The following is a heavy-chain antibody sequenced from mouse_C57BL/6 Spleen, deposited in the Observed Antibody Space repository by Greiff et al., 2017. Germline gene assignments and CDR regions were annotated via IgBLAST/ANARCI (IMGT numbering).Heavy chain of an antibody. CDR1: GYTFTDYN. CDR2: INPNNGGT. J-gene: IGHJ1*03. Sequence: DVQLQESGPELVKPGASVKIPCKASGYTFTDYNMDWVKQSHGKSLEWIGDINPNNGGTIYNQKFKGKATLTVDKSSSTAYMELRSLTSEDTAVYYCARDTTVVATGYFDVWGTGTTVTVSS. CDR3: ARDTTVVATGYFDV. V-gene: IGHV1-18*01. D-gene: IGHD1-1*01.